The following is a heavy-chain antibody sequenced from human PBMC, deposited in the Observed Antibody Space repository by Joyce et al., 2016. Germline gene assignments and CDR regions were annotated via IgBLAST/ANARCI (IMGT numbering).Heavy chain of an antibody. Sequence: EVQLLESGGGLVQPAGSLRLSCAASGFTFSSYAMSWVRQAPGKGLEGVSVISGSGGSIYDADSVKGRFTFSRDNSKNTLYLQMNSLRAEDTAVYYCAKVAEGSAVYFYYMDVWGKGTTVTVSS. V-gene: IGHV3-23*01. CDR1: GFTFSSYA. D-gene: IGHD6-6*01. CDR2: ISGSGGSI. J-gene: IGHJ6*03. CDR3: AKVAEGSAVYFYYMDV.